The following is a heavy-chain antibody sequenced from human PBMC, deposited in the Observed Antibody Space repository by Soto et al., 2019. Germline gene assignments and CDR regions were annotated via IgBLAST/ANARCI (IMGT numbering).Heavy chain of an antibody. J-gene: IGHJ5*02. CDR2: TTYTGNT. CDR1: GCSITTYH. V-gene: IGHV4-59*01. Sequence: AESLSLSCIVSGCSITTYHWSWIRQVPGKGLEWISSTTYTGNTNYNPFLQSRVTISMDTSKNQLSLKLTSMTEADTAVYYCARDMPAGFTHYFDPWGQGTLVTVSS. D-gene: IGHD1-26*01. CDR3: ARDMPAGFTHYFDP.